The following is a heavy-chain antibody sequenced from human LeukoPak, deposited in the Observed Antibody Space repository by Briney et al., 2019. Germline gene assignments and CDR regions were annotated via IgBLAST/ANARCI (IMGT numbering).Heavy chain of an antibody. D-gene: IGHD1-1*01. CDR1: GFTFSDYS. Sequence: GGSLRLSCAASGFTFSDYSMNWVRQAPGKGLEWVSSITGTSSYIYYADSVKGRFTISRDNAKNSLYLQMSSLRAEDTAVYYCARDTVPLRAYNSDCVYWGQGTLVTVSS. CDR3: ARDTVPLRAYNSDCVY. CDR2: ITGTSSYI. J-gene: IGHJ4*02. V-gene: IGHV3-21*01.